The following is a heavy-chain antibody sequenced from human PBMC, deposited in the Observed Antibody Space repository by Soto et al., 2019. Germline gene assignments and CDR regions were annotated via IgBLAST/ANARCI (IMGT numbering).Heavy chain of an antibody. Sequence: SETLSLTCAVSGGSISSSNWWSWVRQPPGKGLEWIGEIYHSGSTNYNPSLKSRVTISVDKSKNQFSLKLSSVTAADTAVYYCARHVFSLYYSYYYMAVWGKGTTVPVSS. CDR2: IYHSGST. CDR3: ARHVFSLYYSYYYMAV. CDR1: GGSISSSNW. D-gene: IGHD3-10*02. V-gene: IGHV4-4*02. J-gene: IGHJ6*03.